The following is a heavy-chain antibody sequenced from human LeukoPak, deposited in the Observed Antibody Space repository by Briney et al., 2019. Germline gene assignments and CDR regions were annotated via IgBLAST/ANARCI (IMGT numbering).Heavy chain of an antibody. V-gene: IGHV4-34*01. CDR1: GGSFSGYY. CDR2: INHSGST. D-gene: IGHD3-3*01. J-gene: IGHJ6*03. Sequence: SETLSLTCAVYGGSFSGYYWSWIRQPPGKGLEWIGEINHSGSTNYNPSLKSRVTISVDTSKNQFSLKLSSVTAADTAVYYCARDSRSTYYDFWSGYYNPYYYYCYMDVWGKGTTVTVSS. CDR3: ARDSRSTYYDFWSGYYNPYYYYCYMDV.